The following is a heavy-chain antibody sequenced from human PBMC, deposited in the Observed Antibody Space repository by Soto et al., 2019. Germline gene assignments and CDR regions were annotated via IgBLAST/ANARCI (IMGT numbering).Heavy chain of an antibody. CDR3: AKGLSDIVVVPAAIYYYYYMDV. Sequence: WGSLRLSYAALGFMFIDHGIRWILQAPGKGLEWVSAISGSGGSTYYADSVKGRFTISRDNSKNTLYLQMNSLRAEDTAVYYCAKGLSDIVVVPAAIYYYYYMDVWGKGTTVTVSS. CDR2: ISGSGGST. V-gene: IGHV3-23*01. D-gene: IGHD2-2*01. CDR1: GFMFIDHG. J-gene: IGHJ6*03.